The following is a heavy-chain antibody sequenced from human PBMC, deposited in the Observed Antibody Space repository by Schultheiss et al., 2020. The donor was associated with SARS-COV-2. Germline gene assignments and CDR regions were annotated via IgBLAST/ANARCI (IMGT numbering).Heavy chain of an antibody. D-gene: IGHD1-1*01. CDR1: GFTFSSYS. CDR3: ARDSDAANEVHLDF. Sequence: GGSLRLSCAASGFTFSSYSMNWVRQAPGKGLEWVAVIWYDGSNKYYADSVKGRFTISRDNSKNTLYLQMNSLRAEDTAVYYCARDSDAANEVHLDFWGQGTLVTVSS. J-gene: IGHJ4*02. V-gene: IGHV3-33*08. CDR2: IWYDGSNK.